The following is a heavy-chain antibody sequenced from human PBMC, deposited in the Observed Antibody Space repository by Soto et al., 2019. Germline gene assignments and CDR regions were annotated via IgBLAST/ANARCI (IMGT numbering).Heavy chain of an antibody. CDR1: GFSFGTYT. D-gene: IGHD3-3*01. CDR2: LSDSVGTT. V-gene: IGHV3-23*01. J-gene: IGHJ3*02. Sequence: GGSLRLSCAVSGFSFGTYTVNWVRQAPGMGLEWVSGLSDSVGTTHYAYSVKGRFTISRDKSKNTLYPQMNNLRAEDTAVYYFAATTHYDLWSGYFIFVAFDIWGQGTKVTVSS. CDR3: AATTHYDLWSGYFIFVAFDI.